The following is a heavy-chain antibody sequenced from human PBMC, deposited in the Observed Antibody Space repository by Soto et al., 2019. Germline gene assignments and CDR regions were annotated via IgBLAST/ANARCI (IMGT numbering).Heavy chain of an antibody. Sequence: QVQLLESGPGLVKPSQTLSLTCTVSGGSISSGYYWSWIRQHPGKDLEWIGYIYYSGNTKYNPSLKSRVAISVDTSKNQFSLKLSSVTAADTAVYYCARGFGELSAFDIWGQGTMVTVSS. V-gene: IGHV4-31*03. CDR3: ARGFGELSAFDI. J-gene: IGHJ3*02. CDR1: GGSISSGYY. D-gene: IGHD3-10*01. CDR2: IYYSGNT.